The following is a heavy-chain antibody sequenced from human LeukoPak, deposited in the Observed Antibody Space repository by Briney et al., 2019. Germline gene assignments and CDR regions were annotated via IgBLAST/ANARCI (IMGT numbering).Heavy chain of an antibody. J-gene: IGHJ6*03. D-gene: IGHD5-18*01. CDR2: IYYSGST. V-gene: IGHV4-39*07. CDR1: GASVSGSAYY. CDR3: ARGDSYGRQYYYYYYMDV. Sequence: SETLSLTCTVSGASVSGSAYYWGWIRQPPGKGLEWIGNIYYSGSTYYNESLESRVTISIDTSKNQFSLKLNSVTAADTAVYYCARGDSYGRQYYYYYYMDVWGKGTTVTISS.